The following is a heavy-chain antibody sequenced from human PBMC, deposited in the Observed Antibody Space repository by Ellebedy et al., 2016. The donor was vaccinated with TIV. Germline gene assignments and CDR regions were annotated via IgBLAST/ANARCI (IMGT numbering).Heavy chain of an antibody. V-gene: IGHV1-69*13. CDR2: IMAFFGTV. CDR3: ARMGGYHYANWCDP. Sequence: SVKVSCKASGGTFRSNAISWVRQAPGQGREWRGGIMAFFGTVHYAQKFQGRVTITSDEFTSTAYMELSSLRSEDTAVYFCARMGGYHYANWCDPWGQGTLVTVSS. J-gene: IGHJ5*02. D-gene: IGHD3-16*01. CDR1: GGTFRSNA.